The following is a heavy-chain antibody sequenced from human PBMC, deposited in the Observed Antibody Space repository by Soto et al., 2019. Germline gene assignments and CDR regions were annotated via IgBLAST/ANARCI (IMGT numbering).Heavy chain of an antibody. J-gene: IGHJ6*02. CDR1: GGTFSSYA. CDR3: ARDRSCTNGVCFQRHYYYYYGMDV. Sequence: QVQLVQSGAEVKKPGSSVKVSCKASGGTFSSYAISWVRQAPGQGLEWMGGIIPIFGTANCAQKFQGRVTITADESTSTAYMELSSLRSEDTAVYYCARDRSCTNGVCFQRHYYYYYGMDVWGQGTTVTVSS. V-gene: IGHV1-69*01. CDR2: IIPIFGTA. D-gene: IGHD2-8*01.